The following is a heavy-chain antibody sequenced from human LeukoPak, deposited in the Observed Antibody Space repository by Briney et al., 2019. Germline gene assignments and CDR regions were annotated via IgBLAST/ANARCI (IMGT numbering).Heavy chain of an antibody. CDR2: IYTSGST. J-gene: IGHJ4*02. D-gene: IGHD6-13*01. CDR1: GGSISSGSYY. Sequence: SQALSLTCTVSGGSISSGSYYWSWIRQPAGKGLECIGSIYTSGSTNYNPSLKSRVTISVDTSKNQFSLKLSSVTAADTAVYYCARGKGSSWGYYFDYWGQGTLVTVSS. CDR3: ARGKGSSWGYYFDY. V-gene: IGHV4-61*02.